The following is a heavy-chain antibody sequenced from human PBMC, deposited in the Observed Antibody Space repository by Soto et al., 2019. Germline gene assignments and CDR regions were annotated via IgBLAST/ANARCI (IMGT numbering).Heavy chain of an antibody. V-gene: IGHV3-30-3*01. CDR1: GFTFSSYA. CDR3: AREDKGDYDSFDY. D-gene: IGHD5-12*01. CDR2: ISYDGSNK. Sequence: QVQLVESGGGVVQPGRSLRLSCAASGFTFSSYAMHWVRQAPGKGLEWVAVISYDGSNKYYADSVKGRFTISRDNSKNTLYLQMNSLRAEDTAVYYCAREDKGDYDSFDYWGQGTLVTVSS. J-gene: IGHJ4*02.